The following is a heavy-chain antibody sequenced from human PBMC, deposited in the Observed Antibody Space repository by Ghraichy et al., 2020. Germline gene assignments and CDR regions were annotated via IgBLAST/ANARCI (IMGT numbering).Heavy chain of an antibody. CDR1: GDSASSSSAA. D-gene: IGHD5-24*01. CDR2: TYYRSKWYN. CDR3: TRGRDGYINY. Sequence: SQTLSLTCGISGDSASSSSAAWSWIRQSPSRGLEWLGRTYYRSKWYNDYAVSVKSRITISPDTSKNQFSLQLNSVTPEDTAVYYCTRGRDGYINYWGQGTLVTVSS. J-gene: IGHJ4*02. V-gene: IGHV6-1*01.